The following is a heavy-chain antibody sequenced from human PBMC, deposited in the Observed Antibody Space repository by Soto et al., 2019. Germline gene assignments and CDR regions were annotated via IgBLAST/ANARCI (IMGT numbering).Heavy chain of an antibody. CDR2: IIPIFGTA. CDR3: ARGERLALDY. Sequence: QVQLVQSGAEVKRPGSSVQVSCKTSGGTFSSYAISWVRQAPGQGLEWVGGIIPIFGTANYAQKFQGRVTITADESTSTVYMELSSLRSEDTAVYYCARGERLALDYWGQGTLVTVSS. J-gene: IGHJ4*02. D-gene: IGHD3-16*01. V-gene: IGHV1-69*01. CDR1: GGTFSSYA.